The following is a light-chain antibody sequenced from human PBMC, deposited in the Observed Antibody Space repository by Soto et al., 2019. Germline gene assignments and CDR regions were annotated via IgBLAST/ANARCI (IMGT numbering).Light chain of an antibody. CDR3: QQRYNWPPLT. CDR1: QSVNIY. V-gene: IGKV3-11*01. CDR2: DAS. Sequence: EIVLTQSPATLSLSPGERATLSCRASQSVNIYLAWYQQKPGQAPGLLIYDASNRATGIPARFSGSGSGTDFTLTISSLEPEDFAVYYCQQRYNWPPLTFGGGTKVEIK. J-gene: IGKJ4*01.